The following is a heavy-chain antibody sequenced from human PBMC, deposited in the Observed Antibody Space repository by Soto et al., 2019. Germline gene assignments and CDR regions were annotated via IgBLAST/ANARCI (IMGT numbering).Heavy chain of an antibody. CDR3: ARDRYYGDEPYHFDY. J-gene: IGHJ4*02. D-gene: IGHD4-17*01. V-gene: IGHV3-33*01. CDR1: GFTFSSYG. CDR2: IWYDGSNK. Sequence: QVQLVESGGGVVQPGRSLRLSCAASGFTFSSYGMHWVRQAPGKGLEWVAVIWYDGSNKYYADSVKGRFTISRDNSKNTLYLQMYSLRAEDTAVYYYARDRYYGDEPYHFDYWGQGTLVTVSS.